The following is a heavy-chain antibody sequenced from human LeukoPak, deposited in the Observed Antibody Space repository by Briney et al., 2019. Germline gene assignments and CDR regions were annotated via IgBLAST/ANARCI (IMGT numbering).Heavy chain of an antibody. CDR1: GGSFSGYY. CDR3: ARRHSSSSGLRYYYYYMDV. CDR2: INHSGST. D-gene: IGHD6-6*01. Sequence: SETLSLTCAVYGGSFSGYYWSWIRQPPGKGLEWIGEINHSGSTNYNPSLKSRVTISVDTSKNQFSLKLSSVTAADTAVYYCARRHSSSSGLRYYYYYMDVWGKGTTVTVSS. V-gene: IGHV4-34*01. J-gene: IGHJ6*03.